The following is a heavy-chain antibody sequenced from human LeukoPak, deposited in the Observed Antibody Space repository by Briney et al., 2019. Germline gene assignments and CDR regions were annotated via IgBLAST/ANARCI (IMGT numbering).Heavy chain of an antibody. CDR3: ARHCSSTSCYAKGMDY. Sequence: ASVKVSCKVSGYTLTELSMHWVRQAPGQGLEWMGIINPSGGSTSYAQKFQGRVTMTRDMSTSTVYMELSSLRSEDTAVYYCARHCSSTSCYAKGMDYWGQGTLVTVSS. CDR1: GYTLTELS. CDR2: INPSGGST. V-gene: IGHV1-46*01. D-gene: IGHD2-2*01. J-gene: IGHJ4*02.